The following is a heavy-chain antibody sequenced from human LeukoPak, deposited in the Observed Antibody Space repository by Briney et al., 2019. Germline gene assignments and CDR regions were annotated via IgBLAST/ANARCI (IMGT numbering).Heavy chain of an antibody. CDR3: ARDPEWELLYSDY. J-gene: IGHJ4*02. CDR1: GFTFSSYG. CDR2: IWYDGSNK. Sequence: GALRLSCAASGFTFSSYGMHWVRQAPGKGLEWVAVIWYDGSNKYYADSVKGRFTISRDNSKNTLYLQMNSLRAEDTAVYYCARDPEWELLYSDYWGQGTLVTVSS. V-gene: IGHV3-33*01. D-gene: IGHD1-26*01.